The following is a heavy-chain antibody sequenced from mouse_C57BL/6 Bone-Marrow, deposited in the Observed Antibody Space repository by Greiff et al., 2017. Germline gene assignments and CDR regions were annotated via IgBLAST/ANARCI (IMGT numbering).Heavy chain of an antibody. Sequence: DAGGGLVQPKGSLKLSCAASGFSFNTYAMNWVRQAPGKGLEWVARIRSKSNNYATYYADSVKDRFTISRDDSESMLYLQMNNLKTEDTAMYYCVRHRRYFDVWGTGTTVTVSS. CDR3: VRHRRYFDV. CDR1: GFSFNTYA. J-gene: IGHJ1*03. V-gene: IGHV10-1*01. CDR2: IRSKSNNYAT.